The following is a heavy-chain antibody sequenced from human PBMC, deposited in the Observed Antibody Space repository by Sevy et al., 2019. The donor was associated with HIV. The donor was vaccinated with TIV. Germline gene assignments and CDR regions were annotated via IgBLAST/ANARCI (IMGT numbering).Heavy chain of an antibody. CDR3: ARCHYYDSSGPRKHYSFDY. V-gene: IGHV4-59*13. Sequence: SETLSLTCTVSGGSISSYYWSWIRQRPGKGLEGIGYSYYSWSTNYNPSLKSRVTISVDTSKNQFSLKLSPVTAADTAVKYVARCHYYDSSGPRKHYSFDYWGQGTLVTVSS. D-gene: IGHD3-22*01. J-gene: IGHJ4*02. CDR2: SYYSWST. CDR1: GGSISSYY.